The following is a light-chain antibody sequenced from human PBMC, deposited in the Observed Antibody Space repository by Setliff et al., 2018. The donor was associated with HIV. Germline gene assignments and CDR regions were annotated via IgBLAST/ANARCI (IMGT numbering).Light chain of an antibody. CDR1: SGDVGRYNL. J-gene: IGLJ1*01. CDR3: CSNTGSNTYV. V-gene: IGLV2-23*01. Sequence: QSALTQPASVSGSPGQSITISCTGTSGDVGRYNLVSWYQRQPGKPPKLMIYQASKRPSGVSNRFSGSKSGNTASLTISGLQAADEADYYCCSNTGSNTYVFGTGTKVTV. CDR2: QAS.